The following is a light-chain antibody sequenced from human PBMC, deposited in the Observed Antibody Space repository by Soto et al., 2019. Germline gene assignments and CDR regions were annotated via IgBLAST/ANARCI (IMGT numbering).Light chain of an antibody. Sequence: EIVLTQSPGTLSLSPGERATLSCRASQSVSISYLAWYQQKPGQAPRLLIYGASRRATGIPDRFSGSESGTDFTLTISRLEPEDFAVYHCQQYGSLPWTFGQGTKVDIK. CDR1: QSVSISY. CDR2: GAS. V-gene: IGKV3-20*01. CDR3: QQYGSLPWT. J-gene: IGKJ1*01.